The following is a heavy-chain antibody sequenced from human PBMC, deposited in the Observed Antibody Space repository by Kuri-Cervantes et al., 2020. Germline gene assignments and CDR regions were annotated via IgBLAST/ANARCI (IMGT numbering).Heavy chain of an antibody. CDR3: AKDSLPRITVAGDSY. Sequence: GGSLRLSCAASGFTFSGYALSWVRQAPGKGLEWVSVISATGGRTYYADSVKGRFTISRDNSKRTLYMQRNSLRAEDTAVYYCAKDSLPRITVAGDSYWGQGTLVTVSS. CDR1: GFTFSGYA. J-gene: IGHJ4*02. CDR2: ISATGGRT. D-gene: IGHD6-19*01. V-gene: IGHV3-23*01.